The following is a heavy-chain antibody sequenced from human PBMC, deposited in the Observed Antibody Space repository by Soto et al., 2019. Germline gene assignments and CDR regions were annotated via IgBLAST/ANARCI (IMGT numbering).Heavy chain of an antibody. CDR1: GGSISHYY. J-gene: IGHJ4*02. V-gene: IGHV4-59*01. Sequence: QVQLQESGPGLVKPSETLSLTCTVSGGSISHYYWSWIRQPPGKGLEWIGYVYYTGSTNYNPSLMRRVTISLVTSTNQFSLQLSSVTAADTAVYYCATGQIYYGSHYWGQGTLVTVSS. CDR2: VYYTGST. D-gene: IGHD3-10*01. CDR3: ATGQIYYGSHY.